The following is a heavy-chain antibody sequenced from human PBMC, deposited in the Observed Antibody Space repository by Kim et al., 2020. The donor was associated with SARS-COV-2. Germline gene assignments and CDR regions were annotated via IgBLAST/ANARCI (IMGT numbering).Heavy chain of an antibody. J-gene: IGHJ6*02. CDR1: GFTFSSYD. CDR3: ARGASSGYYYGSGSYQDYYYGMDV. CDR2: IGTAGDT. D-gene: IGHD3-10*01. V-gene: IGHV3-13*01. Sequence: GGSLRLSCAASGFTFSSYDMHWVRQATGKGLEWVSAIGTAGDTYYPGSVKGRFTISRENAKNSLYLQMNSLRAGDTAVYYCARGASSGYYYGSGSYQDYYYGMDVWGQGTTVTVSS.